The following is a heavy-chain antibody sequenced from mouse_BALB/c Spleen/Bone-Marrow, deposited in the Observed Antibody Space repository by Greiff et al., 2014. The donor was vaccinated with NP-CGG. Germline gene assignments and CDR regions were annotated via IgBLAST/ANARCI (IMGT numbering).Heavy chain of an antibody. CDR3: ARDGYDRVYAMDY. J-gene: IGHJ4*01. Sequence: EVQVVESGPELVKPGVSMKISCKASGYSFSGYTMNWVKQSHGKNLEWIGLINPYNGDTSYNQKFKGKATLTVDKSSSTAYMELLSLTSEDSAVYYCARDGYDRVYAMDYWGQGTSATVSS. CDR2: INPYNGDT. V-gene: IGHV1-37*01. CDR1: GYSFSGYT. D-gene: IGHD2-2*01.